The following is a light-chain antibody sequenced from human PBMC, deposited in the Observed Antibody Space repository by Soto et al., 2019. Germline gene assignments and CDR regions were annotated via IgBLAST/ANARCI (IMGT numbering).Light chain of an antibody. J-gene: IGKJ1*01. CDR1: QSISNY. V-gene: IGKV1-39*01. Sequence: DIQMTQSPSSLSASVGDRVTITCRASQSISNYLNWYQQKPGKAPKLVIYAASSLQSGVPSRFSGSGSGTDFTLPISSLQRADFASYYCQPSYSMPRTFGQGNKVEIK. CDR3: QPSYSMPRT. CDR2: AAS.